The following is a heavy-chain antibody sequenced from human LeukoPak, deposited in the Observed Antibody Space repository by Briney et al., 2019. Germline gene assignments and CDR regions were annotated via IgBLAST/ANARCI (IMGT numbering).Heavy chain of an antibody. CDR1: GFTFSSYG. V-gene: IGHV3-33*01. CDR2: IWSDGSNK. D-gene: IGHD2-21*02. Sequence: GGSLRLSCAASGFTFSSYGMHWVRQAPGKGLEWVAVIWSDGSNKYYADSVKGRFTISRDNSKNTLHPQMNSLRAEDTAVYYCARADCGGDCYVDYWGQGTLVTVSS. J-gene: IGHJ4*02. CDR3: ARADCGGDCYVDY.